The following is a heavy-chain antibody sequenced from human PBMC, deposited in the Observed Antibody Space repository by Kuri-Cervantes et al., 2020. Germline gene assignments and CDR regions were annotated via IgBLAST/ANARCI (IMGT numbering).Heavy chain of an antibody. CDR3: TTDVENPPWLQLLSRY. D-gene: IGHD5-24*01. CDR2: IKSKIDGGTT. V-gene: IGHV3-15*01. CDR1: GFTVSNAW. J-gene: IGHJ1*01. Sequence: GESLKISCAVSGFTVSNAWMSWVRQAPGKGLEWVGRIKSKIDGGTTDYAAPVKGRFTISRDDSKNTLYLQMNSLKTDDTAVYYCTTDVENPPWLQLLSRYWGQGTLVTVSS.